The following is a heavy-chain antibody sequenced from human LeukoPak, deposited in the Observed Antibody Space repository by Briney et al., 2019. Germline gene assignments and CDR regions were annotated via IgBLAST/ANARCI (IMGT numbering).Heavy chain of an antibody. Sequence: GRSLRLSCAASGFTFSSYGIHWVRQAPGKGLEWVAVISHDGTNKYYEDSVKGRFTISRDNSKNTLYLQMNSLRAEDTAVYYCAKMSYGVYSDVDFWGQGTLVTVSS. CDR3: AKMSYGVYSDVDF. CDR2: ISHDGTNK. CDR1: GFTFSSYG. D-gene: IGHD2-8*01. J-gene: IGHJ4*02. V-gene: IGHV3-30*18.